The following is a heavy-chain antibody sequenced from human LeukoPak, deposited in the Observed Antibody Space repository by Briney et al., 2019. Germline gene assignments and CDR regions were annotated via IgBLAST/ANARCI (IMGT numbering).Heavy chain of an antibody. V-gene: IGHV3-48*01. J-gene: IGHJ4*02. CDR1: GFTVSSYS. CDR3: ARGLARYYFDY. Sequence: GSLRLSCAASGFTVSSYSMNWVRQAPGKGLEWVSYISSSSSTIYYADSVKGRFTISRDNAKNSLYLQMNSLRAEDTAVYYCARGLARYYFDYWGQGTLVTVSS. CDR2: ISSSSSTI.